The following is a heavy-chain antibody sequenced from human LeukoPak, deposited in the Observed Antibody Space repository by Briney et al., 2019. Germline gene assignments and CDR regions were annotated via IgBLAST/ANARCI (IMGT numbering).Heavy chain of an antibody. J-gene: IGHJ5*02. CDR2: ISSNSSYI. D-gene: IGHD6-19*01. CDR3: ASDGGWGVNWFDP. CDR1: GFTFSSYS. Sequence: KPGGSLRLSCAASGFTFSSYSMNWVRQAPGKGLEWVSSISSNSSYIYYADSVKGRFTISRDNAKNSLYLQMNSLRAEDTAVYYCASDGGWGVNWFDPWGQGTLVTVSS. V-gene: IGHV3-21*01.